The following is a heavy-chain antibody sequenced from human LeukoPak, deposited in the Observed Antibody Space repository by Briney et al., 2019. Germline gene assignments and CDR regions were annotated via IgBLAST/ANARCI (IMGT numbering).Heavy chain of an antibody. CDR2: FDPEDGET. Sequence: ASVKVSCKVSGYTLTELSMHWVRQAPGKGLEWMGGFDPEDGETICAQKFQGRVTMTEDTSTDTAYMELSSLRSEDTAVYYCATDRYGSGSYYRDAFDYWGQGTLVTVSS. CDR3: ATDRYGSGSYYRDAFDY. D-gene: IGHD3-10*01. CDR1: GYTLTELS. J-gene: IGHJ4*02. V-gene: IGHV1-24*01.